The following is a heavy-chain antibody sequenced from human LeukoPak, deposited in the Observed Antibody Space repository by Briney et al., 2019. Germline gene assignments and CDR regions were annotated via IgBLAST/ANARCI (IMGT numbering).Heavy chain of an antibody. CDR1: GFTVSTNY. D-gene: IGHD5-18*01. CDR2: IYSGGTT. V-gene: IGHV3-53*05. J-gene: IGHJ4*02. CDR3: ARDEPGSYGPF. Sequence: GGSLRLSCAASGFTVSTNYMSWVRQAPGKGLEWVSVIYSGGTTYYADSVKGRFTISRDNSKNTLYLQMNSLRAEDTAVYYCARDEPGSYGPFWGQGTLVTVSS.